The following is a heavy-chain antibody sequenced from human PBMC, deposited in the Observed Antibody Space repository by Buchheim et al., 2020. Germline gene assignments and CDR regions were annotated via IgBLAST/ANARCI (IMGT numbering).Heavy chain of an antibody. CDR2: ISSSSSYI. V-gene: IGHV3-21*01. CDR3: ARVPRRDGYKLIPPEFDY. CDR1: GFTFSSYS. J-gene: IGHJ4*02. Sequence: EVQLVESGGGLVKPGGSLRLSCAASGFTFSSYSMNWVRQAPGKGLEWVSSISSSSSYIYYADSVKGRFTISRDNAKNSLYLQMNSLRAEDTAVYYCARVPRRDGYKLIPPEFDYWGQGTL. D-gene: IGHD5-24*01.